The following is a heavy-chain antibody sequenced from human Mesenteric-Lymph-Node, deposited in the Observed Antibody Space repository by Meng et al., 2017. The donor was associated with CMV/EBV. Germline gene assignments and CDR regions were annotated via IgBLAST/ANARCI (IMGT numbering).Heavy chain of an antibody. CDR2: IYYSGST. D-gene: IGHD5-18*01. CDR1: GGSISSGGYC. V-gene: IGHV4-31*02. J-gene: IGHJ5*02. Sequence: SGGSISSGGYCWSWIRQHPGKGLEWIGYIYYSGSTYYNPSLKSRVTISVDTSKNQFSLKLSSVTAADAAVYYCARASVQLGSRWFDPWGQGTLVTVSS. CDR3: ARASVQLGSRWFDP.